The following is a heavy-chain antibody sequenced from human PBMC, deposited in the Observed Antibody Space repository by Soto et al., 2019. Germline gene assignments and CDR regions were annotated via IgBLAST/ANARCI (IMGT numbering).Heavy chain of an antibody. J-gene: IGHJ3*01. CDR2: ISSNGAST. CDR1: GFTFSSYV. D-gene: IGHD3-22*01. Sequence: LRLSCAASGFTFSSYVMHWVRQAPGKGLEYVSGISSNGASTYYADSVKGRFTISRDNSKNTLYLQMGSLRAEDMAVYYCARSGHYYDTSGHPRAFHLSGPGXLVT. V-gene: IGHV3-64*02. CDR3: ARSGHYYDTSGHPRAFHL.